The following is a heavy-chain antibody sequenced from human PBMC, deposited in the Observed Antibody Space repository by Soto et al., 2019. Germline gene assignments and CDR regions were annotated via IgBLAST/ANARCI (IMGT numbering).Heavy chain of an antibody. Sequence: GGSLRLSCAASGFTFSSYAMHWVRQAPGKGLEYVSAISSNGGSTYYANSVKGRFTISRDNSKNTLYLQMGSLRAEDMAVYYCARAKLKYCSGGSCYLDYWGQGTLVTVSS. CDR1: GFTFSSYA. V-gene: IGHV3-64*01. J-gene: IGHJ4*02. CDR3: ARAKLKYCSGGSCYLDY. D-gene: IGHD2-15*01. CDR2: ISSNGGST.